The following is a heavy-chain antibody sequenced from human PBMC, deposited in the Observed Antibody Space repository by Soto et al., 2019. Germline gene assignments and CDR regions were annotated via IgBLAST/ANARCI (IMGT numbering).Heavy chain of an antibody. CDR1: GESFSGYY. J-gene: IGHJ4*02. D-gene: IGHD2-21*02. CDR3: ARGGDWMRN. CDR2: INHSGST. V-gene: IGHV4-34*01. Sequence: QVQLQQWGAGLLKPSETLSLTCAVYGESFSGYYWSWIRQPPGKGREWIGEINHSGSTHYNPSRKSRVTRSIDTSKNQFSLKLSSVTAADTAIYYCARGGDWMRNWGQGTLVPVSS.